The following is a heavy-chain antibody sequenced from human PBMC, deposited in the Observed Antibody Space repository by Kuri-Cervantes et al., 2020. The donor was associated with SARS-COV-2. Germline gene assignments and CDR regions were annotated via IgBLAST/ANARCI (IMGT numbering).Heavy chain of an antibody. CDR3: ARELTGDAFDI. CDR1: GFTFSSYA. Sequence: GESLKISCAASGFTFSSYAMHWVRQAPGKGLEWVAVISYDGSNKYHADSVKGRFTISRDNSKNTLYLQMNSLRAEDTAVYYCARELTGDAFDIWGQGTMVTVSS. J-gene: IGHJ3*02. D-gene: IGHD7-27*01. CDR2: ISYDGSNK. V-gene: IGHV3-30-3*01.